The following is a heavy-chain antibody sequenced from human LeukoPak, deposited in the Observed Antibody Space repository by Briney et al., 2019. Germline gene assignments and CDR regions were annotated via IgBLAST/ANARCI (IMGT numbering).Heavy chain of an antibody. CDR1: GFTFSSYG. CDR3: ARDGSSGYYYASDY. V-gene: IGHV3-30*03. CDR2: ISYDGSNK. Sequence: PGGSLRLSCAASGFTFSSYGMHWVRQAPGKGLEWVAVISYDGSNKYYADSVKGRFTISRDNSKNTLYLQMNSLRAEDTAVCYCARDGSSGYYYASDYWGQGTLVTVSS. D-gene: IGHD3-22*01. J-gene: IGHJ4*02.